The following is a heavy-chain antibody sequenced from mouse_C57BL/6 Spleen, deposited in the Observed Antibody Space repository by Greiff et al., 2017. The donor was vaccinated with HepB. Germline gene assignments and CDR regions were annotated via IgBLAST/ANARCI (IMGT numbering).Heavy chain of an antibody. J-gene: IGHJ2*01. CDR2: IWSGGST. Sequence: QVQLKESGPGLVQPSQSLSISCTASGFSLTSYGVHWVRQSPGKGLEWLGVIWSGGSTDYNAAFISRLSNSKDNSKSQVFFKMTSLQADDTAIYYCARNGGNWFDYWGQGTTLAVSS. CDR1: GFSLTSYG. V-gene: IGHV2-2*01. CDR3: ARNGGNWFDY. D-gene: IGHD4-1*01.